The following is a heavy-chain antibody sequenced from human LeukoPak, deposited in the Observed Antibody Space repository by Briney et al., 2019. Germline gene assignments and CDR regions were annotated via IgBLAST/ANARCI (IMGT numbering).Heavy chain of an antibody. CDR1: GHTFTSYG. CDR2: IIPIFGTA. J-gene: IGHJ3*02. CDR3: ARALVRRPAFDI. D-gene: IGHD2-21*01. V-gene: IGHV1-69*13. Sequence: SVKVSCKASGHTFTSYGISWVRQAPGQGLEWMGGIIPIFGTANYAQKFQGRVTITADESTSTAYMELSSLRSEDTAVYYCARALVRRPAFDIWGQGTMVTVSS.